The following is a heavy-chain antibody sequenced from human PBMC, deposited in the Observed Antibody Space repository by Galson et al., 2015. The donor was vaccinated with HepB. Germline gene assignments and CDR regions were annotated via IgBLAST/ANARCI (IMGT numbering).Heavy chain of an antibody. Sequence: SVKVSCKASGGTFSRYAISWVRQAPGQGLEWMGGIIPIFGTANYAQKFQGRVTITADESTSTAYMELSSLRSEDTAVYYCARGSGSYYGYTDYWGQGTLVTVSS. CDR1: GGTFSRYA. CDR2: IIPIFGTA. D-gene: IGHD1-26*01. J-gene: IGHJ4*02. CDR3: ARGSGSYYGYTDY. V-gene: IGHV1-69*13.